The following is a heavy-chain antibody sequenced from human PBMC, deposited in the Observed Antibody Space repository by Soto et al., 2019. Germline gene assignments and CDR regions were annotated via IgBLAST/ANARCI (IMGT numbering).Heavy chain of an antibody. CDR1: GFTFSSYS. CDR3: ASGSITIFGVVIPPAMDV. D-gene: IGHD3-3*01. V-gene: IGHV3-21*01. Sequence: GGSLRLSCAASGFTFSSYSMNWVRQAPGKGLEWVSSISSSSSYIYYADSVKGRFTISRDNAKSSLYLQMNSLRAEDTAVYYCASGSITIFGVVIPPAMDVWGQGTTVTVSS. CDR2: ISSSSSYI. J-gene: IGHJ6*02.